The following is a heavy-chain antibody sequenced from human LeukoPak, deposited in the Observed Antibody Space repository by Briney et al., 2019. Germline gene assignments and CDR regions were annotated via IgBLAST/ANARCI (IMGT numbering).Heavy chain of an antibody. CDR3: ARGPWIQLWAYYFDY. CDR1: GGSFSGYY. Sequence: PSETLSLTCAVSGGSFSGYYWSWIRQPPGKGLEWIGEINHGRSTNYNPSLKSRVTMSVDTSKNQFSLKLSSVTAADTAVYYCARGPWIQLWAYYFDYWGQGTLVTVSS. CDR2: INHGRST. V-gene: IGHV4-34*01. J-gene: IGHJ4*02. D-gene: IGHD5-18*01.